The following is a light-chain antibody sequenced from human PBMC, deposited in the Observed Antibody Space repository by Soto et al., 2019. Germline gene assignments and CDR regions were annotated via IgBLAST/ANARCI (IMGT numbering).Light chain of an antibody. CDR2: LVS. CDR1: QSLLHSNGNNY. V-gene: IGKV2-28*01. J-gene: IGKJ5*01. CDR3: MQALQSPIT. Sequence: EIVMTQSPLSLPVTPGEPASISCRSSQSLLHSNGNNYLAWYLQKPWQSPQLLIYLVSNRASGVPERFSGSVSGTDFTLKISRVEAEDVGFYYCMQALQSPITFGQGTRLEIK.